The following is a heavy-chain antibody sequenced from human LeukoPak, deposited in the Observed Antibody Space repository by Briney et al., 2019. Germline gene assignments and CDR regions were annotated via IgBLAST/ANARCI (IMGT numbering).Heavy chain of an antibody. Sequence: GGSLRLSCAASGFTFSDYYMSWIRQAPGKGLEWVSYISSSGSTIYYAASVKGRFTISRDNAKNSLYLQMNSLRAEDTAVYYCARVSTAAAGYYYYGMDVWGQGTTVTVSS. CDR2: ISSSGSTI. D-gene: IGHD6-13*01. CDR1: GFTFSDYY. J-gene: IGHJ6*02. CDR3: ARVSTAAAGYYYYGMDV. V-gene: IGHV3-11*01.